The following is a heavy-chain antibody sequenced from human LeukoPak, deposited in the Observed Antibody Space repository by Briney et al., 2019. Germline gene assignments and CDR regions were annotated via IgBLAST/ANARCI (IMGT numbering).Heavy chain of an antibody. D-gene: IGHD5-18*01. CDR3: AADTPSITAQIDY. J-gene: IGHJ4*02. CDR2: IRSDGTT. V-gene: IGHV3-15*01. Sequence: GGSLRLSCAASGFIFSHAWMNWVRQAPGKELEWISRIRSDGTTDYAAPVKGRFTISRDDSKNTVYLQMDSLKAEDTAVYYCAADTPSITAQIDYWGQGTLVTVSS. CDR1: GFIFSHAW.